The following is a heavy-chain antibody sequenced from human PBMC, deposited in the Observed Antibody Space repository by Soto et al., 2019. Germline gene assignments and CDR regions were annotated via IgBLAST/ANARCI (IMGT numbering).Heavy chain of an antibody. CDR1: GDSVSSNSVA. V-gene: IGHV6-1*01. Sequence: AISGDSVSSNSVAWNWIRQSPSRGLEWLGRTYYRSKWYNDYAVSVKSRITINPDTSKNQFSLQLNSVTPEDTAVYYCARDQEFIAAAGFDYWGQGTLVTVSS. J-gene: IGHJ4*02. CDR2: TYYRSKWYN. CDR3: ARDQEFIAAAGFDY. D-gene: IGHD6-13*01.